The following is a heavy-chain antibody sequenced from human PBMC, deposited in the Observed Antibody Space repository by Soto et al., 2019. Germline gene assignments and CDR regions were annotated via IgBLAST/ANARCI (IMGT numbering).Heavy chain of an antibody. CDR1: GYTFTGYY. D-gene: IGHD3-10*01. CDR3: ARDLETLWFGETHYGMDV. Sequence: ASVKVSCKASGYTFTGYYMHWVRQAPGQGLEWMGWINPNSGGTNYAQKFQGWVTMTRDTSISTAYMELSRLRSDDTAVYYCARDLETLWFGETHYGMDVWGQGTTVTVSS. V-gene: IGHV1-2*04. J-gene: IGHJ6*02. CDR2: INPNSGGT.